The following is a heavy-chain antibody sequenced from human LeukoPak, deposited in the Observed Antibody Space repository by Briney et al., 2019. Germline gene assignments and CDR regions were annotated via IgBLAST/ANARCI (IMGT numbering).Heavy chain of an antibody. CDR1: GFTFIGFW. CDR2: IKYDGSDK. J-gene: IGHJ4*02. Sequence: GGSLRLSFAPSGFTFIGFWVSWGRPAPTKGLEWVANIKYDGSDKRYVNSVKGRFTVSRDNANNSLYLQMNSLRAEDTAVYYCVRGGGSFDSWGQGTLVTVSS. CDR3: VRGGGSFDS. V-gene: IGHV3-7*04. D-gene: IGHD3-16*01.